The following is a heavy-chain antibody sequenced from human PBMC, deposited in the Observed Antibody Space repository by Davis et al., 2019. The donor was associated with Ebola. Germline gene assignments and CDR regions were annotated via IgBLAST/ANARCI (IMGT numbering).Heavy chain of an antibody. J-gene: IGHJ4*02. CDR3: ARVKGPTHFDY. V-gene: IGHV3-21*01. Sequence: GESLKIPCAASGFTFSRYSMNWVRQAPGKGLEWVSSISSSSSYIYYADSVKGRFTISKDNAKNSLYLQMNSLRAEDTAVYYCARVKGPTHFDYWGQGTLVTVSS. CDR1: GFTFSRYS. CDR2: ISSSSSYI. D-gene: IGHD4-23*01.